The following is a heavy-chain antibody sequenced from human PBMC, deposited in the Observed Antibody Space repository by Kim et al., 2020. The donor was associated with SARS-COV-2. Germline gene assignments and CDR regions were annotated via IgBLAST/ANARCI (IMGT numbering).Heavy chain of an antibody. CDR1: GFTFSSYG. CDR3: AKERKWLRFFDY. D-gene: IGHD5-12*01. Sequence: GGSLRLSCAASGFTFSSYGMHWVRQAPGKGLEWVAVISYDGSNKYYADSVKGRFTISRDNSKNTLYLQMNSLRAEDTAVYYCAKERKWLRFFDYWGQGTL. J-gene: IGHJ4*02. V-gene: IGHV3-30*18. CDR2: ISYDGSNK.